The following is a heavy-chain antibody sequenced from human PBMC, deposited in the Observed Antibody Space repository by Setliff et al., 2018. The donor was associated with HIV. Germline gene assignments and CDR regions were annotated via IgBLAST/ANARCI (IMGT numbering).Heavy chain of an antibody. V-gene: IGHV4-31*03. D-gene: IGHD3-3*01. J-gene: IGHJ6*03. CDR1: GGSISSGGYY. Sequence: SETLSLTCTVSGGSISSGGYYWSWIRQHPGKGLEWIGYINHSGSTNYNPSLKSRVTISADTSKNQFSLTLSSVTAAATAVYYCARGRNFWSDYYHYYYMDVWGKGTMVTVSS. CDR2: INHSGST. CDR3: ARGRNFWSDYYHYYYMDV.